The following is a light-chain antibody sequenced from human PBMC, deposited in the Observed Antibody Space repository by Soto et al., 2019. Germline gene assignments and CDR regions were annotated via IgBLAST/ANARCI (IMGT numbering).Light chain of an antibody. J-gene: IGKJ4*01. V-gene: IGKV1-12*01. CDR3: QQANSLPLT. CDR2: AAT. Sequence: DIQMTQSPSSVSASVGDRVTITCRATQGISNWLAWYQQKPAQAPKLLIYAATSLQDWVPLRFSGSGSGADFTLTISALQPEDFATYYCQQANSLPLTFGGGTKVEIK. CDR1: QGISNW.